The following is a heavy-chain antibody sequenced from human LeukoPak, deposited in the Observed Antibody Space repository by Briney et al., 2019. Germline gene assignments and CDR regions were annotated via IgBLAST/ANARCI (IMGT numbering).Heavy chain of an antibody. D-gene: IGHD5-12*01. CDR1: GFTFSSYA. Sequence: GGSLRLSCAASGFTFSSYAMSWVRQAPGKGLEWVSAISGSGGSTYYADSVKGRFTTSRDNSKNTLYLQMNSLRAEDTAVYYCAKATRSGYSGYEFDHYYYGMDVWGQGTTVTVS. V-gene: IGHV3-23*01. CDR2: ISGSGGST. J-gene: IGHJ6*02. CDR3: AKATRSGYSGYEFDHYYYGMDV.